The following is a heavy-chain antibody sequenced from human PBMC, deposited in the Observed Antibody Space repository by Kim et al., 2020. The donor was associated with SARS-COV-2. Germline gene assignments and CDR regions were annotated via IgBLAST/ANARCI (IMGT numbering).Heavy chain of an antibody. CDR1: GFTVSSNY. J-gene: IGHJ6*02. Sequence: GGSLRLSCAASGFTVSSNYMSWVRQAPGKGLEWVPVIYSGGSTYYADSVKGRFTISRDNSKNTLYLQMNSLRAEDTAVYYCARRIAALYYYYYGMDVWGQGTTVTVSS. V-gene: IGHV3-66*01. D-gene: IGHD6-6*01. CDR2: IYSGGST. CDR3: ARRIAALYYYYYGMDV.